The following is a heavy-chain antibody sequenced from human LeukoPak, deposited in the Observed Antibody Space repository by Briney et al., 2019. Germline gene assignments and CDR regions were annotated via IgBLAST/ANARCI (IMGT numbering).Heavy chain of an antibody. CDR2: IRYDGSNK. J-gene: IGHJ4*02. CDR3: AKDVVHYYDTSGFDY. Sequence: GESLRLSCAASGFTFSSYGMHWVRQAPGKGLKWVAFIRYDGSNKYYADSVKGRFTISRDNSKITLYLQMNSLRAEDTAVYYCAKDVVHYYDTSGFDYWGQGTLVTVSS. CDR1: GFTFSSYG. D-gene: IGHD3-22*01. V-gene: IGHV3-30*02.